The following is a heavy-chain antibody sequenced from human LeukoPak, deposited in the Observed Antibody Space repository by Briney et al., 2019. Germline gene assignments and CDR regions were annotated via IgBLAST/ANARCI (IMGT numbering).Heavy chain of an antibody. CDR3: AREFVEDIVVVPAAIEVGWFDP. J-gene: IGHJ5*02. CDR1: GFTFSSYS. V-gene: IGHV3-48*01. D-gene: IGHD2-2*02. CDR2: ISSSSSTI. Sequence: GGSLRLSCAASGFTFSSYSMNWVRQAPGKGLEWVSYISSSSSTIYYADSVKGRFTISRDNAKNSLYLQMNSLRAEDTAVYYCAREFVEDIVVVPAAIEVGWFDPWGQGTLVTVSS.